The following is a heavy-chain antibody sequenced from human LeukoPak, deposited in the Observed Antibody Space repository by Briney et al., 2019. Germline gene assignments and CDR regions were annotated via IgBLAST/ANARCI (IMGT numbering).Heavy chain of an antibody. Sequence: SETLSLTCTVSGGSVSTYYWSWIRQPPGKGLEWIGYMYYSGSTNYNPSLKSRVTISVDTSKNQFSQKLSSVTAADTAVYYCARLNDYYYGMDVWGHGTTVTVSS. CDR1: GGSVSTYY. V-gene: IGHV4-59*08. CDR3: ARLNDYYYGMDV. CDR2: MYYSGST. J-gene: IGHJ6*02.